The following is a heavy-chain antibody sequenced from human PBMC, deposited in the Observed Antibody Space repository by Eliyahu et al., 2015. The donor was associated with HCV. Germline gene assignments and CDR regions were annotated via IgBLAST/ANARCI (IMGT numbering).Heavy chain of an antibody. Sequence: QMQLVESGGGVVQPGKSLRLSCAASXFSLTKYDMYWVRQAPGQGLEWVALISYDERKKFYADSVKGRFTISRDSYRNILYLRMDGLRIEDTAIYFCARGGLIIYGNVAFDVWGRGTKVTVSS. V-gene: IGHV3-30*03. CDR2: ISYDERKK. CDR3: ARGGLIIYGNVAFDV. CDR1: XFSLTKYD. D-gene: IGHD5-12*01. J-gene: IGHJ3*01.